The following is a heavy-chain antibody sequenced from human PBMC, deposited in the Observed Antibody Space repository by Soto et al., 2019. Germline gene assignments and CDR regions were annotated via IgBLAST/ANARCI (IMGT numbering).Heavy chain of an antibody. V-gene: IGHV1-69*18. Sequence: QVQLLQSGAEAKKPGSSVKVSCKASTGTFSSSAISWVRQAPVQGLEWMGRIIPIFGTTSDSQKFQGRVTITADESTSTAYMELSSLRPEDKAVYYCARGGALNTHVMDGWCQGTTVTGSS. CDR1: TGTFSSSA. CDR3: ARGGALNTHVMDG. D-gene: IGHD2-8*01. CDR2: IIPIFGTT. J-gene: IGHJ6*02.